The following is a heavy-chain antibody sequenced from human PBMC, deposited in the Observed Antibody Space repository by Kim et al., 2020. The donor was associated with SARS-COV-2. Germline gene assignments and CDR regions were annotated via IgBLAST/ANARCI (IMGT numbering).Heavy chain of an antibody. D-gene: IGHD5-12*01. V-gene: IGHV1-3*01. J-gene: IGHJ4*02. CDR1: GYTFTSYA. Sequence: ASVKVSCKASGYTFTSYAMHWVRQAPGQRLDWMGWINAGNGNTKYSQKFQGRVTVTRDTSASTAYMELSSLRSEDTAVYYCARSPDIVATISLDYWGQGTLVTVSS. CDR3: ARSPDIVATISLDY. CDR2: INAGNGNT.